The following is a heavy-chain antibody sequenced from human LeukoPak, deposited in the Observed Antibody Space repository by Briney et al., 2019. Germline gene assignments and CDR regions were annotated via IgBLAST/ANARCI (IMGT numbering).Heavy chain of an antibody. CDR1: GYTFTSYD. J-gene: IGHJ6*03. CDR2: MNPNSGNT. V-gene: IGHV1-8*01. D-gene: IGHD3-16*01. Sequence: ASVKVSCKASGYTFTSYDIKWVRQATGQGLEWMGRMNPNSGNTGYAQKFQGRVTMTRNTSISTAYMELSSLTSEDTAVYYCARRGKGLGYYMDVWGKGTTVTVSS. CDR3: ARRGKGLGYYMDV.